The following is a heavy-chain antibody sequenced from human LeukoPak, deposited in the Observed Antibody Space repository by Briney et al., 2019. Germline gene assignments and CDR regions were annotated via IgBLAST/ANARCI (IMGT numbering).Heavy chain of an antibody. V-gene: IGHV3-30*02. CDR3: ANALALGLNWFDP. CDR2: IRYDGSNK. CDR1: GFTFSSYG. Sequence: PGGSLRLSCAASGFTFSSYGMHWVRQAPGKGLEWVAFIRYDGSNKYYADSVKGRFTISRDNSKNTLYLQMNSLRAEDTAVYYCANALALGLNWFDPWGQGTLVTVSS. J-gene: IGHJ5*02. D-gene: IGHD3/OR15-3a*01.